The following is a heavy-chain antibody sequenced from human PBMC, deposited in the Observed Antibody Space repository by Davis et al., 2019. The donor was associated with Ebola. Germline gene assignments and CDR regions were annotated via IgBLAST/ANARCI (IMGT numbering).Heavy chain of an antibody. CDR3: AKDNALPCLHYYGMDV. CDR1: GYIFDNHP. Sequence: ASVKVSCKASGYIFDNHPIHWVRQAPGQRPEWMGWINAGDGDSKVSHNFQGRVSFSRDTSASVAYMELSSLRYEDTGLYFCAKDNALPCLHYYGMDVWGQGTTVTVSS. J-gene: IGHJ6*02. CDR2: INAGDGDS. V-gene: IGHV1-3*01. D-gene: IGHD2-8*01.